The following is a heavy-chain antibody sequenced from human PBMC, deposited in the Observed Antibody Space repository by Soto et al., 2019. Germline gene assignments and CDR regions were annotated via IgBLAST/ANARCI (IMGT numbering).Heavy chain of an antibody. CDR2: ISSSSSYI. J-gene: IGHJ4*02. D-gene: IGHD7-27*01. CDR1: GFTFSSYS. V-gene: IGHV3-21*01. CDR3: ARGLTGYFDY. Sequence: GGSLRLSCAASGFTFSSYSMNWVRQAPGKGLECVSSISSSSSYIYYADSVKGRFTISRDNAKNSLYLQMNSLRAEDSSVYYCARGLTGYFDYWGQGTLVTVSS.